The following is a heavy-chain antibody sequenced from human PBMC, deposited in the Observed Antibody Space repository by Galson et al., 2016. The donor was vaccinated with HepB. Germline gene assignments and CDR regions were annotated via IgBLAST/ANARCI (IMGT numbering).Heavy chain of an antibody. V-gene: IGHV3-7*01. CDR2: IKEDGSGK. CDR1: GFMFSMYW. J-gene: IGHJ3*02. D-gene: IGHD2-21*02. Sequence: FLRLSCAPSGFMFSMYWMSWVRQAPGEGLEWVANIKEDGSGKYYVDSVKGRFTISRDNAKNLLYLQMNSLRAEDTAVYYCARVWGIVTVKTDDAFDIRGQGTVFTVSS. CDR3: ARVWGIVTVKTDDAFDI.